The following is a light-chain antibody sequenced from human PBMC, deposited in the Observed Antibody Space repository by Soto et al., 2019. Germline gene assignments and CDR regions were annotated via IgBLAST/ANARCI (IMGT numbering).Light chain of an antibody. CDR1: SSDVGGYKY. J-gene: IGLJ2*01. Sequence: QSVLPQPPSASGSPGQSVTISCTGTSSDVGGYKYVSWYQQHPGKAPKLMIYEVSKRPSGVPDRFSGYKSGSTASLTVSGLQAEDEADYYCSSYAGSNDVIFGGGSKLPVL. V-gene: IGLV2-8*01. CDR3: SSYAGSNDVI. CDR2: EVS.